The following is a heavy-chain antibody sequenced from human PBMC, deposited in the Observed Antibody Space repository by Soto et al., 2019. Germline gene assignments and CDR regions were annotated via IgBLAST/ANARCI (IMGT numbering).Heavy chain of an antibody. V-gene: IGHV4-39*01. Sequence: QLQLQESGPGLVKPSETLSLTCTVSGGSISSSSYYWGWIRQPPGKGLEWIGSIYYSGSTYYNPSLKSRVTISVDTSKNQCSLKLSSVTAADTAAYYCARHGGYIMIYYFDYWGQGTLVTVSS. J-gene: IGHJ4*02. CDR1: GGSISSSSYY. CDR3: ARHGGYIMIYYFDY. CDR2: IYYSGST. D-gene: IGHD3-16*01.